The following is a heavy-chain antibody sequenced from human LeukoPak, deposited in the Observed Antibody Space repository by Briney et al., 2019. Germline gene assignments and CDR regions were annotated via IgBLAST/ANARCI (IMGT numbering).Heavy chain of an antibody. Sequence: AASVKVSCKASGYTFTGYYMHWVRQAPGQGLEWMGWINPNSGGTNYAQKFQGRVTMTRDTSISTAYMELSRLRSDDTAVYYCAREDSAAGTVFDYWGQGTLVTVSS. D-gene: IGHD6-13*01. J-gene: IGHJ4*02. V-gene: IGHV1-2*02. CDR1: GYTFTGYY. CDR3: AREDSAAGTVFDY. CDR2: INPNSGGT.